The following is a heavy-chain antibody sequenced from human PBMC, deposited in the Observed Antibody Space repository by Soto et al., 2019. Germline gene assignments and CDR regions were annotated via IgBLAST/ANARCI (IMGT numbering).Heavy chain of an antibody. CDR3: ARVGYCSSTSCYQLWFDP. Sequence: PSETLSLTCAVSGGSISSGGYSWSWIRQPPGKGLEWIGYIYHSGSTYYNPSLKSRVTISVDRSKNQFSLKLSSVTAADTAVYYCARVGYCSSTSCYQLWFDPWGQGTLVTV. V-gene: IGHV4-30-2*01. D-gene: IGHD2-2*01. CDR2: IYHSGST. J-gene: IGHJ5*02. CDR1: GGSISSGGYS.